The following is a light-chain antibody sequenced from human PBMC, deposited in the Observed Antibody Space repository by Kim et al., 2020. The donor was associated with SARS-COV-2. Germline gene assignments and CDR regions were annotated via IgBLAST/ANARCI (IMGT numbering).Light chain of an antibody. V-gene: IGLV3-19*01. CDR3: NSRDSSGNHVV. J-gene: IGLJ2*01. CDR1: SLRSFY. Sequence: SSELTQDPAVSVALGQTVRITCQGDSLRSFYASWYQQKSGQAPVLVIYDKNNRPSGIPDRFSGSRSGNTASLTITGAQAEDEADYYCNSRDSSGNHVVFG. CDR2: DKN.